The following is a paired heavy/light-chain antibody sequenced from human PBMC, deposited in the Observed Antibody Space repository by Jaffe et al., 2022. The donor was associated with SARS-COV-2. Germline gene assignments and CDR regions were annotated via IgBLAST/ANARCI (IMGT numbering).Heavy chain of an antibody. D-gene: IGHD3-16*01. CDR1: GFSLSTTAVG. V-gene: IGHV2-5*02. CDR3: ARSTYPYNCFGP. Sequence: QITLKESGPTLVKPTQTLTLTCTFSGFSLSTTAVGVGWIRQPPGKALEWLALVYWDDDQRYNPSLKSRLTITKDTSKNQVVLTMTNMDSVDTATYYCARSTYPYNCFGPWGQGTLVTVSS. CDR2: VYWDDDQ. J-gene: IGHJ5*02.
Light chain of an antibody. CDR3: QQGYSGAYT. J-gene: IGKJ2*01. V-gene: IGKV1-39*01. CDR2: GAS. Sequence: DIQLTQSPSSLSASVGDRVTITCRASQSISSYLNWYQHIPGKAPKLLIYGASTLQSGVPSRFSGSGSGTDFTLTISRLQPEDFATYYCQQGYSGAYTFVQGTKLEIK. CDR1: QSISSY.